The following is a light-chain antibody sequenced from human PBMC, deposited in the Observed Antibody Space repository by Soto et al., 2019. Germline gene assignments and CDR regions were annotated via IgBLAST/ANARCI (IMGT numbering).Light chain of an antibody. V-gene: IGKV3-15*01. J-gene: IGKJ1*01. CDR1: QSISSN. CDR3: QQHNNWTWT. Sequence: EIVMTQSPATLSVSPGERATLSCRASQSISSNLAWYQQKVGQTPRLLIYGASTRATGIPARFSGSGSRTEFTLTINCLQSEDFAVYYCQQHNNWTWTFGQGTRVASK. CDR2: GAS.